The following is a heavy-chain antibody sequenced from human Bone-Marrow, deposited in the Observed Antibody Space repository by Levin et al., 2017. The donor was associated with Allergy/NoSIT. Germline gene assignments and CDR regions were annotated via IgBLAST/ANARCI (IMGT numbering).Heavy chain of an antibody. Sequence: GESLKISCAASGFTFTNYAMSWVRQAPAKGLEWVSAISGSGGITYYAGSVKGRFTVSRDNSKNTLYLQMNSPRAEDTAVYYCAKTPLDGDYADYYYYGMDVWGQGTTVTVSS. J-gene: IGHJ6*02. CDR1: GFTFTNYA. D-gene: IGHD4-17*01. V-gene: IGHV3-23*01. CDR2: ISGSGGIT. CDR3: AKTPLDGDYADYYYYGMDV.